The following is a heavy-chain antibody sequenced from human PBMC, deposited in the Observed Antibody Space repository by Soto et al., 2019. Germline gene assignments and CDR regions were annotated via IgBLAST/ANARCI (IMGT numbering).Heavy chain of an antibody. J-gene: IGHJ4*02. Sequence: PSETLSLTCAVSGGSISSGCYSWSWIRQPPGKGLEWIGYIYHSGSTYYNPSLKSRVTISVDRSKNQFSLKLSSVTAADTAVYYCARAGRDYYGSGSLAYFDYWGQGTLVTVSS. CDR2: IYHSGST. CDR1: GGSISSGCYS. CDR3: ARAGRDYYGSGSLAYFDY. V-gene: IGHV4-30-2*01. D-gene: IGHD3-10*01.